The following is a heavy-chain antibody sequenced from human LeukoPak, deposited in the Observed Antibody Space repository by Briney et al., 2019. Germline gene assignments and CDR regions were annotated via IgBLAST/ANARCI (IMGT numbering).Heavy chain of an antibody. J-gene: IGHJ4*02. Sequence: GGSLRLSCAASGFTFSSYWMHWVRQAPGKGLVWVSTTSGSSGNTYYADSVKGRFTISRDNSKNTLYLQMNSLRAEDTAVYYCARDSFGGATSFDYWGQGTLVTVSS. CDR3: ARDSFGGATSFDY. V-gene: IGHV3-23*01. CDR1: GFTFSSYW. CDR2: TSGSSGNT. D-gene: IGHD1-26*01.